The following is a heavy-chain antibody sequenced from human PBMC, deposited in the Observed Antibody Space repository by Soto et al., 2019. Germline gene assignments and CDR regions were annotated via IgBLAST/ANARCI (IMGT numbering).Heavy chain of an antibody. Sequence: GGSLRLSCAASGFTFSTYVMRWVRQAPGTGLEWVSAISGSGRSTYYADSVKGRFIISRDNSKNTLYLQMNSLRAEDTAVYYCAKGLYSRSYRPHAAFDMWGQGTMVTVSS. J-gene: IGHJ3*02. CDR1: GFTFSTYV. CDR2: ISGSGRST. CDR3: AKGLYSRSYRPHAAFDM. V-gene: IGHV3-23*01. D-gene: IGHD1-26*01.